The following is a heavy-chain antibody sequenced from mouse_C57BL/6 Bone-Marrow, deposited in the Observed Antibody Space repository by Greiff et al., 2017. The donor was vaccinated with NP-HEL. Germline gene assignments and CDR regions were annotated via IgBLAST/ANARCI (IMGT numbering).Heavy chain of an antibody. CDR3: ARSPYDYDEGMDY. V-gene: IGHV2-2*01. CDR2: IWSGGST. D-gene: IGHD2-4*01. J-gene: IGHJ4*01. CDR1: GFSLTSYG. Sequence: VQRVESGPGLVQPSQSLSITCTVSGFSLTSYGVHWVRQSPGKGLEWLGVIWSGGSTDYNAAFISRLSISKDNSKSQVFFKMNSLQADDTAIYYCARSPYDYDEGMDYWGQGTSVTVSS.